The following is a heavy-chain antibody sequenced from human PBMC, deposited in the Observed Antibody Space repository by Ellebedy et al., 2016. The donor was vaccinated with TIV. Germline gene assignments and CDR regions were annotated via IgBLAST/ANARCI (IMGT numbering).Heavy chain of an antibody. CDR3: ARLTTTMTSPRFWYFDL. CDR2: IYPGDSDT. V-gene: IGHV5-51*01. J-gene: IGHJ2*01. D-gene: IGHD4-17*01. Sequence: KVSCKGSGYNFTNFWIGWMRQMPGKGLEWMGIIYPGDSDTRYSPSFQGQVTISVDKSITTAHLQWSSLKASDTAMYYCARLTTTMTSPRFWYFDLWGRGTLVTVSS. CDR1: GYNFTNFW.